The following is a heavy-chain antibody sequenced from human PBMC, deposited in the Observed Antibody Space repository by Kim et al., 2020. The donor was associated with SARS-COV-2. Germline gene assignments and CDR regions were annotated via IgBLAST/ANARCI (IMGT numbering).Heavy chain of an antibody. CDR1: GFTFGVYA. J-gene: IGHJ6*02. D-gene: IGHD2-21*01. CDR2: ISWNSGSI. Sequence: GGSLRLSCAASGFTFGVYAMHWVRQAPGKGLEWVSGISWNSGSIGYADSVKGRFTISRDNAKNSLYLQMNSLRAEDTALYYCAKEMWTGMDACGQGTTVTVSS. V-gene: IGHV3-9*01. CDR3: AKEMWTGMDA.